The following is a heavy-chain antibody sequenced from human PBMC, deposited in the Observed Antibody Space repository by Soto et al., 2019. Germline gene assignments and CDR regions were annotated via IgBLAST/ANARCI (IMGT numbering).Heavy chain of an antibody. D-gene: IGHD6-6*01. CDR1: GYSFTSYW. Sequence: GESLKIPCKGSGYSFTSYWIGWVRQMPGKGLEWMGIIYPGDSDTRYSPSFQGQVTISADKSISTAYLQWSSLKASDTAMLYCARDKEKSSSPHYSNCMDVWGQGTTVTVSS. CDR3: ARDKEKSSSPHYSNCMDV. CDR2: IYPGDSDT. V-gene: IGHV5-51*01. J-gene: IGHJ6*02.